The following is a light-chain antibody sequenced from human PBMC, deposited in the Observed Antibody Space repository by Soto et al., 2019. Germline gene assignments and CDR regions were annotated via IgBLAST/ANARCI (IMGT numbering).Light chain of an antibody. CDR3: SSYTSSCTLVV. V-gene: IGLV2-14*01. Sequence: QSALTQPASVSGSPGQSITISCTGTSSDVGAYNYVSWYQLHPGKAPKLMIYEVNNRPSGVSNRFSGSESGNTASLTISGLQAEDEADYYCSSYTSSCTLVVFGGGTKLTVL. CDR1: SSDVGAYNY. CDR2: EVN. J-gene: IGLJ2*01.